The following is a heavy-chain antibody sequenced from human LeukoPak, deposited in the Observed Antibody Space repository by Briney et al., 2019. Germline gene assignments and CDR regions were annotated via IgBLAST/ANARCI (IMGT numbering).Heavy chain of an antibody. CDR2: INHSGST. V-gene: IGHV4-34*01. Sequence: PSETLSLTCAVYGGSFSGYYWSWIRQPPGKGLEWIGEINHSGSTNYNPSLKSRVTISVDTSKNQFSLKLSSVTAADTAVYYCAILPVYGLGRFDYWGQGTLVTVSS. J-gene: IGHJ4*02. CDR1: GGSFSGYY. CDR3: AILPVYGLGRFDY. D-gene: IGHD3-10*01.